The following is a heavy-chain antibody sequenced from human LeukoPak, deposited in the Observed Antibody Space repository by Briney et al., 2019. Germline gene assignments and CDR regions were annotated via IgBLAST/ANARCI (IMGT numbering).Heavy chain of an antibody. CDR1: GFTFSSYA. Sequence: GGSLRLSCAASGFTFSSYAMNWVRQAPGKGLEWVSGISASSSIYYADSVKGRFTISRDNSKNTLYLQVNSLRADDTAVHYCAKGSYYDSSGYYYFDYWGQGTLVTVSS. D-gene: IGHD3-22*01. J-gene: IGHJ4*02. CDR3: AKGSYYDSSGYYYFDY. V-gene: IGHV3-23*01. CDR2: ISASSSI.